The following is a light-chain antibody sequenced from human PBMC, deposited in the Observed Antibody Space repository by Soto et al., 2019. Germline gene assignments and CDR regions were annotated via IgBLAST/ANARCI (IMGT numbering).Light chain of an antibody. V-gene: IGKV3-15*01. CDR2: RSS. J-gene: IGKJ2*01. Sequence: EIVMTQSPATLSVSPGERAALSCRASQSVSTNLAWYKQKPGQAPRLLIYRSSTRATNIPARFSGSGSGTEFTLTISSLQSEDCAVYYCQQYTKWPSYTFGQGTKVDIK. CDR1: QSVSTN. CDR3: QQYTKWPSYT.